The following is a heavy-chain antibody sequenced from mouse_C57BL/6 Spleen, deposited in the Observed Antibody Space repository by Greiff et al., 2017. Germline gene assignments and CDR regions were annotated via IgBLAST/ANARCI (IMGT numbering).Heavy chain of an antibody. Sequence: VQLVESGPGLVAPSQSLSITCTVSGFSLTSYAISWVRQPPGKGLEWLGVIWTGGGTNYNSALKSRLSISKDNSKSQVFLKMNSLQTDDTARYYCAREGGFYYGYGEGAYYFDYWGQGTTLTVSS. J-gene: IGHJ2*01. V-gene: IGHV2-9-1*01. D-gene: IGHD2-2*01. CDR1: GFSLTSYA. CDR2: IWTGGGT. CDR3: AREGGFYYGYGEGAYYFDY.